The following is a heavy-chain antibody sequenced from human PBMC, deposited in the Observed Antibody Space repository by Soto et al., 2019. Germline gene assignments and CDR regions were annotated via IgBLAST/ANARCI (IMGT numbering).Heavy chain of an antibody. CDR2: IHYSGRV. J-gene: IGHJ6*02. D-gene: IGHD2-21*02. Sequence: QVQLQESGPGLVRPSQTLSLTCTVSGGSISYDHYHWTWIRQPPGKGLEWIGYIHYSGRVFYNPSLQSRLSRSVATSKNLFSLKLSSVTAADTAVYFCAREDDGGDRDYYGLDVWGQGTTVTVSS. CDR3: AREDDGGDRDYYGLDV. V-gene: IGHV4-30-4*01. CDR1: GGSISYDHYH.